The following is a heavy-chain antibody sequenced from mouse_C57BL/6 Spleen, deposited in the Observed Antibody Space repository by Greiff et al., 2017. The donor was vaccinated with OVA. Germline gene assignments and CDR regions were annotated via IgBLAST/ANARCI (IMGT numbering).Heavy chain of an antibody. CDR2: IDPSDSYT. D-gene: IGHD1-1*01. CDR3: ERHGSSPYYFDY. J-gene: IGHJ2*01. V-gene: IGHV1-69*01. CDR1: GYTFTSYW. Sequence: QVQLKQPGAELVMPGASVKLSCKASGYTFTSYWMHWVKQRPGQGLEWIGEIDPSDSYTNYNQKFKGKSTLTVDNSSSTAYMQLSSLTSEDSAVYDCERHGSSPYYFDYWGQGTTLTVSS.